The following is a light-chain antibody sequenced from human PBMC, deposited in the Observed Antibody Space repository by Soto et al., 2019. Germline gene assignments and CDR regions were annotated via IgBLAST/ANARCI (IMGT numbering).Light chain of an antibody. Sequence: IQLTQSPSSLSASVGDRVTITCRASQAISSHLAWYQQEPGKAPKLLIYAASTLQSGDPSRFSGSGFGTDFTLTISSLQPEDFATSYCQQLNAYPITFGQGTRLEIK. CDR1: QAISSH. CDR3: QQLNAYPIT. V-gene: IGKV1-9*01. J-gene: IGKJ5*01. CDR2: AAS.